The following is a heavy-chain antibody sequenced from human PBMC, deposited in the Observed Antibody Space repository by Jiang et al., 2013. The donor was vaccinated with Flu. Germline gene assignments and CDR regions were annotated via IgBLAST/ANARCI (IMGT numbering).Heavy chain of an antibody. D-gene: IGHD4-11*01. Sequence: QLVESGPGLVKPSETLSLTCTVSGGSISSYYWSWIRQPPGKGLEWIGYIYYSGSTNYNPSLKSRVTISVDTSKNQFSLKLSSVTAADTAVYYCAGANPIYSRAFDIWGQGTMVTVSS. CDR1: GGSISSYY. J-gene: IGHJ3*02. CDR2: IYYSGST. CDR3: AGANPIYSRAFDI. V-gene: IGHV4-59*01.